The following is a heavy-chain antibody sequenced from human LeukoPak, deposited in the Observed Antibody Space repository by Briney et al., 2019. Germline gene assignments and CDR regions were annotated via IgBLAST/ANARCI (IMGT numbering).Heavy chain of an antibody. CDR3: TTADIEVVPAATGYNWFDP. V-gene: IGHV3-15*01. D-gene: IGHD2-2*01. CDR1: GFTFSNAW. Sequence: PGGSLRLSCAASGFTFSNAWMSWVRQAPGKGLEWVGRIKSKTDGGTTDYAAPVKGRFTISRDDSKNTLYLQMNSLKTEDTAVYYCTTADIEVVPAATGYNWFDPWGQGTLVTVSS. CDR2: IKSKTDGGTT. J-gene: IGHJ5*02.